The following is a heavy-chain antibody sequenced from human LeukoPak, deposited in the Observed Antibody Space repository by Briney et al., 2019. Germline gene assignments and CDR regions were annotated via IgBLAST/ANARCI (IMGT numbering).Heavy chain of an antibody. J-gene: IGHJ4*02. CDR1: GFTFSNYP. V-gene: IGHV3-21*01. Sequence: PGGSLRLSCAASGFTFSNYPMDWVRQAPGKGLEWVSYISSSSTYIYYADSVKGRFTISRDNAKNSLYLQMNSLRAEDTAVYYCARDMTTARFDNWGQGTLVTVYS. CDR3: ARDMTTARFDN. CDR2: ISSSSTYI. D-gene: IGHD4-17*01.